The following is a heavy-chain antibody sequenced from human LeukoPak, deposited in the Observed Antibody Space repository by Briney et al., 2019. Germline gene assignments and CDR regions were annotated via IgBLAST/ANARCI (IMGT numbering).Heavy chain of an antibody. V-gene: IGHV3-74*01. J-gene: IGHJ4*02. Sequence: GGSLRLSCAASGFTFSRNRMHWVRQAPGKGLVWVSGINSDGSRTNYADSVKGRFTISRDNAKNTLYLQMNSLRAEDTAVYYCAKGLYNWNDAFDYWGQGTLVTVSS. CDR1: GFTFSRNR. CDR3: AKGLYNWNDAFDY. D-gene: IGHD1-1*01. CDR2: INSDGSRT.